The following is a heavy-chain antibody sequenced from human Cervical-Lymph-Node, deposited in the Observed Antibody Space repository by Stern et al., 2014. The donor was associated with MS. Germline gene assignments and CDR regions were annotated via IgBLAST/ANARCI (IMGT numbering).Heavy chain of an antibody. D-gene: IGHD2-15*01. V-gene: IGHV3-30*18. CDR3: AKGYCSGGSCYPIDY. Sequence: MQLVESGGGVVQPGRSLRLSCAASGFTFSSYGMHWVRQAPGKGLEWVAVISYDGSNKYYADSVKGRFTISRDNSKNTLYLQMNSLRAEDTAVYYCAKGYCSGGSCYPIDYWGQGTLVTVSS. CDR1: GFTFSSYG. CDR2: ISYDGSNK. J-gene: IGHJ4*02.